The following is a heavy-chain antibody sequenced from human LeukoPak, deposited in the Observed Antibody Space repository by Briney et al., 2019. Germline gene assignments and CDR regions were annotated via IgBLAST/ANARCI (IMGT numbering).Heavy chain of an antibody. J-gene: IGHJ4*02. CDR2: IGGSGDKT. D-gene: IGHD6-19*01. Sequence: GGSLRLSCAASGFTFNRNAISWVRQAPGKGLEWISTIGGSGDKTFYADSVKGRFTISRDNSKNMVHLQMNSLTGEDTALYYCVRRGDASSGWGDHDFWGQGALVTVSS. V-gene: IGHV3-23*01. CDR1: GFTFNRNA. CDR3: VRRGDASSGWGDHDF.